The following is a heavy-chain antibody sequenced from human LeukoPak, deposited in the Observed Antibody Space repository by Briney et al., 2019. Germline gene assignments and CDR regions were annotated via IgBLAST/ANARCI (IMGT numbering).Heavy chain of an antibody. J-gene: IGHJ4*02. D-gene: IGHD3-16*01. CDR1: GDSITSSKW. Sequence: SGTLSLTCAVSGDSITSSKWWSWVRQSPEKGLEWIGEIYHSGATNYNPSLKSRVTMSVDKSKNQFSLNLSSVIAADTAVYYCASGSHAVTTHFDYWGQGTLVTVSS. V-gene: IGHV4-4*02. CDR2: IYHSGAT. CDR3: ASGSHAVTTHFDY.